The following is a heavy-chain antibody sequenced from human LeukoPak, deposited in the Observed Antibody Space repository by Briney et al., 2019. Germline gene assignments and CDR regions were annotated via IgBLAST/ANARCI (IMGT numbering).Heavy chain of an antibody. CDR3: ARTGPDTAMARPDY. Sequence: PSGTLSLTCAVSGGSISSSNWWSWVRQPPGKGLEWIGEIYHSGSTNYNPSLKSRVTISVDKSKNQFSQKLSSVTAADTAVYYCARTGPDTAMARPDYWGQGTLVTVSS. J-gene: IGHJ4*02. D-gene: IGHD5-18*01. V-gene: IGHV4-4*02. CDR2: IYHSGST. CDR1: GGSISSSNW.